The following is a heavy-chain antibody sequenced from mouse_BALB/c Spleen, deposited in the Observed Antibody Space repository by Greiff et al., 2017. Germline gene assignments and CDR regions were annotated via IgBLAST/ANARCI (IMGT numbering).Heavy chain of an antibody. CDR2: ISGGSSTI. D-gene: IGHD2-3*01. CDR1: GFTFSSFG. Sequence: EVQLVESGGGLVQPGGSLKLSCAASGFTFSSFGIHWVRQAPGKGLEWVAYISGGSSTIYYADTVKGRFTISGDNPKNTLFLQMTSLRSEDTAMYYCARSGYSPYYAMDYWGQGTSVTVSS. V-gene: IGHV5-17*02. J-gene: IGHJ4*01. CDR3: ARSGYSPYYAMDY.